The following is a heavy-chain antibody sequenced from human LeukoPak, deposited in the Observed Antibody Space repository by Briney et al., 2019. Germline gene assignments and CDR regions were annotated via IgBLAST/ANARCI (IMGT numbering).Heavy chain of an antibody. CDR3: ARQSTSYDSSGYYYNY. J-gene: IGHJ4*02. Sequence: RGESLKISCKGSGYSFTSYWIGWVRQMPGKGLEWMGIIYPGDSDTRYSPSFQGQVTISADKSISTAYLQWSSLEASDTAMYYCARQSTSYDSSGYYYNYWGQGTLVTVSS. CDR1: GYSFTSYW. V-gene: IGHV5-51*01. D-gene: IGHD3-22*01. CDR2: IYPGDSDT.